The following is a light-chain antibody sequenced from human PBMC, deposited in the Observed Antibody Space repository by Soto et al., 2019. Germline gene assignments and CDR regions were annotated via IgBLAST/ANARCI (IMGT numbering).Light chain of an antibody. J-gene: IGKJ1*01. CDR3: QQSYSTPRT. CDR2: AAS. CDR1: QDISNY. V-gene: IGKV1-39*01. Sequence: DIQMTQSPSSLSASVGDRVTITCQASQDISNYLNWYQQKPGKAPKLLIYAASSLQSGVPSRFSGGGSGTDFTLTISSLQPEDFATYYCQQSYSTPRTFGQGTKVDI.